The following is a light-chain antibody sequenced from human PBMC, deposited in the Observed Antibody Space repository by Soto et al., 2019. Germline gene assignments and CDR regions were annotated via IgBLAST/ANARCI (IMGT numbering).Light chain of an antibody. CDR2: AAS. Sequence: EIVLTQSLGTLSLSPGERATLSCRASQDIRRHYLAWYQQKPGQTPRLLIYAASSRATGIPDRFSGSGSGTDFTLTISRLEPEDFAVYYCQQYRSSRAFGQGTRVEIK. J-gene: IGKJ1*01. V-gene: IGKV3-20*01. CDR1: QDIRRHY. CDR3: QQYRSSRA.